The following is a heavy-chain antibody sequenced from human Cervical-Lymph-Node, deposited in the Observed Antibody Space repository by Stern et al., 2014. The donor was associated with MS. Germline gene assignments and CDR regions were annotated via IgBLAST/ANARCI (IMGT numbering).Heavy chain of an antibody. CDR2: INHNGGGN. CDR1: GYTFTTYY. J-gene: IGHJ4*02. D-gene: IGHD1-26*01. V-gene: IGHV1-46*01. Sequence: LQLEESGPELQKPAASLKVSCKASGYTFTTYYMPWVRQAPGPALEWMGIINHNGGGNDYAQRFKGRVTMTMDTSTSTVYMELSSLRSEDTAVYYCARDCSARELGVLPYWGQGTLVTVSS. CDR3: ARDCSARELGVLPY.